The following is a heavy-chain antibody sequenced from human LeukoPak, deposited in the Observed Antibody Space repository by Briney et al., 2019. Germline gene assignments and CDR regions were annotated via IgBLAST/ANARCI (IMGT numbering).Heavy chain of an antibody. Sequence: PSETLSLTCAVYGGSFSGYYWSWIRQPPGKGLEWIGEINHSGSTNYNPSLKSRVTISVDTSKNQFSLKLSSVTAADTAVYYCARHGHYDFWSGYGMDVWGQGTTVTVSS. J-gene: IGHJ6*02. CDR1: GGSFSGYY. CDR3: ARHGHYDFWSGYGMDV. D-gene: IGHD3-3*01. CDR2: INHSGST. V-gene: IGHV4-34*01.